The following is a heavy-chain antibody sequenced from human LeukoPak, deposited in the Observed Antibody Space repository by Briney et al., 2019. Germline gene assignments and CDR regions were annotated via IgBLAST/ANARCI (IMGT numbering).Heavy chain of an antibody. V-gene: IGHV5-51*01. CDR1: GYSFTSYW. J-gene: IGHJ3*02. D-gene: IGHD5-24*01. CDR3: ASGTRDGYNYGAFDI. Sequence: GESLKISCKGSGYSFTSYWIGWVRQMPGKGLEWMGIIYPGDSDTRYSPSFQGHVTISADKSVSTAYLQWSSLKASDTAMYYCASGTRDGYNYGAFDIWGQGTMVTVSS. CDR2: IYPGDSDT.